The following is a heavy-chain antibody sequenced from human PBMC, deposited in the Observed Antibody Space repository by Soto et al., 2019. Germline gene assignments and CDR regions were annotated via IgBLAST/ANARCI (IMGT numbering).Heavy chain of an antibody. D-gene: IGHD3-3*01. J-gene: IGHJ4*02. V-gene: IGHV4-59*01. CDR3: ARELWSGYECYFDY. CDR1: GGSISSYY. Sequence: PSETLSLTCTVSGGSISSYYWSWIRQPPGKGLEWIGYIYYSGSTNYNPSLKSRVTISVDTSKNQFSLKLSSVTAADTAVYYCARELWSGYECYFDYWGQGTLVTVSS. CDR2: IYYSGST.